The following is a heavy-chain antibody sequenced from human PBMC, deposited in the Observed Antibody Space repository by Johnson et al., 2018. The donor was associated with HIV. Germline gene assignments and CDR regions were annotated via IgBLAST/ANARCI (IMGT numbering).Heavy chain of an antibody. CDR1: GFTFSSYG. D-gene: IGHD6-13*01. CDR3: AREPGSSSRLGAFDI. CDR2: ISYDGSFQ. Sequence: QVQLVESGGGVVQPGRSLRLSCAASGFTFSSYGMHWVRQAPGKGLEWVAVISYDGSFQYYTDSVKGRFIISRDNSKNTLYLQMNSLRAEDTAVYYCAREPGSSSRLGAFDIWGQGTMVTVSS. J-gene: IGHJ3*02. V-gene: IGHV3-30*03.